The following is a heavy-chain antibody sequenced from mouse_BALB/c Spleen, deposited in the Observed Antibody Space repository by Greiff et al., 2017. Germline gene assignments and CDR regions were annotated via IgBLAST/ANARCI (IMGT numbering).Heavy chain of an antibody. V-gene: IGHV2-9*02. D-gene: IGHD3-2*01. CDR1: GFSLTSYG. Sequence: VKLVESGPGLVAPSQSLSITCTVSGFSLTSYGVHWVRQPPGKGLEWLGVIWAGGSTNYNSALMSRLSISKDNSKSQVFLKMNSLQTDDTAMYYCAREDSSGYCAMDYWGQGTSVTVSS. J-gene: IGHJ4*01. CDR2: IWAGGST. CDR3: AREDSSGYCAMDY.